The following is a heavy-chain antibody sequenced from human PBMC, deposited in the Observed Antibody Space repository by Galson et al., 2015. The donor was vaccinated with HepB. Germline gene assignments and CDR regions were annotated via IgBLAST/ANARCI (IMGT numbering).Heavy chain of an antibody. V-gene: IGHV3-23*01. Sequence: ETLSLTCGVYGGSFSDYWMSWIRQAPGKGLEWVSSITSSGGNSYYTDSVKGRFTVSRDNSKNTLLLQLNSLRAEDTAMYFCAKDGIMVANNPYHFHYWGQGTLVTVSS. D-gene: IGHD2-15*01. J-gene: IGHJ4*02. CDR2: ITSSGGNS. CDR3: AKDGIMVANNPYHFHY. CDR1: GGSFSDYW.